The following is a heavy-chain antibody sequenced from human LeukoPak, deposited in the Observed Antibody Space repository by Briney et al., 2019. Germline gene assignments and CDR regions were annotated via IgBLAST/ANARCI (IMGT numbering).Heavy chain of an antibody. Sequence: GGSLRLSCAASGFTFDDYAMHWVRQAPGKGLEWVSGISWNSGSIGYADSVKGRFTISRDNAKNSLYLQMNSLRAEDMALYYCAKGFDGSGSYKRDAFDIWGQGTMVTVSS. CDR1: GFTFDDYA. J-gene: IGHJ3*02. V-gene: IGHV3-9*03. D-gene: IGHD3-10*01. CDR3: AKGFDGSGSYKRDAFDI. CDR2: ISWNSGSI.